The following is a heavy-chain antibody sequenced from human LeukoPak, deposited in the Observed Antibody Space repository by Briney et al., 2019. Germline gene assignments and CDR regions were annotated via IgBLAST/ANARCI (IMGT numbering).Heavy chain of an antibody. CDR3: ARGSILRYFDWLPRSDAFDI. CDR1: GGSFSGYY. D-gene: IGHD3-9*01. J-gene: IGHJ3*02. Sequence: PSETLSLTCAVYGGSFSGYYWSWIRQPPGKGLEWIGEINHSGSTNYNPSLKSRVTISVDTSKNQFSLKLSSVTAADTAVYYCARGSILRYFDWLPRSDAFDIWGQGTMVTVSS. V-gene: IGHV4-34*01. CDR2: INHSGST.